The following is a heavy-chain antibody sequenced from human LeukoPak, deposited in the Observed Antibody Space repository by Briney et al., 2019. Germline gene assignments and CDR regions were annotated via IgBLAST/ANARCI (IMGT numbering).Heavy chain of an antibody. J-gene: IGHJ4*02. CDR2: ISGSGGST. V-gene: IGHV3-23*01. Sequence: GGSLRLSCAASGFTFSSYGMTWVRQAPGKGLEWVSAISGSGGSTYYADSVKGRFTISRDNSKNTLYLQMNSLRAEDTAVYYCAKLLGGYFVRFGGQGTLVTVSS. CDR1: GFTFSSYG. D-gene: IGHD3-22*01. CDR3: AKLLGGYFVRF.